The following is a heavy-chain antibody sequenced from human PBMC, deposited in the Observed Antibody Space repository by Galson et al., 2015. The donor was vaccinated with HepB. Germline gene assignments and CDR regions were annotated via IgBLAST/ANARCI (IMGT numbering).Heavy chain of an antibody. V-gene: IGHV1-3*01. Sequence: SVKVSCKASGYTFTNYAIHWVRQAPGQRLEWMGWINAGDGDTKYSQTFQGRVTITRDTSASTAYMGLTSLRSEDTAVYYCARDSTSGTFPREIDYWGQGTLVTVSS. CDR1: GYTFTNYA. CDR2: INAGDGDT. D-gene: IGHD1-26*01. CDR3: ARDSTSGTFPREIDY. J-gene: IGHJ4*02.